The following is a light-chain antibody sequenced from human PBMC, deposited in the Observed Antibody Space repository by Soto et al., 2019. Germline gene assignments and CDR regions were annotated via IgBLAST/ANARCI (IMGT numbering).Light chain of an antibody. Sequence: EIVLTQSPGTLSLSPGERATLSCRASQTVSSSYLAWYQQKPGQAPRLLIYGASSRATGIPDRFSGSGSGTDFTLAISRLEPEDSAVYYCQQSGSSPPTFGQGTKVDIK. J-gene: IGKJ1*01. V-gene: IGKV3-20*01. CDR2: GAS. CDR3: QQSGSSPPT. CDR1: QTVSSSY.